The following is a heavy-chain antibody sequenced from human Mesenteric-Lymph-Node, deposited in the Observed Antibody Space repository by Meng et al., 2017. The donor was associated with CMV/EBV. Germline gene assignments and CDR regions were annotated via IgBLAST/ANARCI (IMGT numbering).Heavy chain of an antibody. CDR1: GGSFSGYY. V-gene: IGHV4-34*01. D-gene: IGHD3-9*01. CDR2: INHSGST. CDR3: ARGSSYDILTGYFDY. Sequence: QVQCNQWGEGLLKPSETLSVTCAVYGGSFSGYYWNWIRQSPEKGLEWIGEINHSGSTTYNPSFTSRIIISVDTSTNQISLNMSSVTAADTAVYYCARGSSYDILTGYFDYWGQGALVTVSS. J-gene: IGHJ4*02.